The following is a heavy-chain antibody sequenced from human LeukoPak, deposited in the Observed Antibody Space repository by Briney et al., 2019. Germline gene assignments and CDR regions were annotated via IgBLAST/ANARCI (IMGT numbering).Heavy chain of an antibody. J-gene: IGHJ6*03. V-gene: IGHV4-38-2*02. D-gene: IGHD6-13*01. CDR1: GYSFNSGYY. CDR3: ARVGSSSWYPHYYYYMDV. CDR2: IYHSGST. Sequence: SETLSLTCTVSGYSFNSGYYWGWIRPPPGKGLEWIGSIYHSGSTYYNPSLKSRVTISVDTSKNQFSLKLSSVTAADTAVYYCARVGSSSWYPHYYYYMDVWGKGTTVTVSS.